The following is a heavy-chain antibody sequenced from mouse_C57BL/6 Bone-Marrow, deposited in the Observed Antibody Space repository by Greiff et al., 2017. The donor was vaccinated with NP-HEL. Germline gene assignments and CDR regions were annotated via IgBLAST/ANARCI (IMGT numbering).Heavy chain of an antibody. CDR3: ARSGGDGYFPAWFAY. J-gene: IGHJ3*01. V-gene: IGHV14-2*01. CDR2: LDPEDGET. CDR1: GFNIKDYY. D-gene: IGHD2-3*01. Sequence: EVQLQQSGAELVKPGASVKLSCTASGFNIKDYYMHWVKQRTEQGLEWIGRLDPEDGETKYAPKFPGKATITADTSSNTAYLQLSSLTSEDTAVYYCARSGGDGYFPAWFAYWGQGTLVTVSA.